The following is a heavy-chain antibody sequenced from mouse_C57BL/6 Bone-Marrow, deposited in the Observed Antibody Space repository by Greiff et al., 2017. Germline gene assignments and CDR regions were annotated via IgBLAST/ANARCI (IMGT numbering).Heavy chain of an antibody. D-gene: IGHD1-1*01. V-gene: IGHV10-1*01. CDR1: GFSFNTYA. CDR2: IRSKSNNYAT. CDR3: VRDYGNYFDY. Sequence: DVMLVESGGGLVQPKGSLKLSCAASGFSFNTYAMNWVRQAPGKGLEWVARIRSKSNNYATYYADSVKDRFTISRDDSESMLYLQMNNLKTEDTAMYYCVRDYGNYFDYWGQGTTLTVSS. J-gene: IGHJ2*01.